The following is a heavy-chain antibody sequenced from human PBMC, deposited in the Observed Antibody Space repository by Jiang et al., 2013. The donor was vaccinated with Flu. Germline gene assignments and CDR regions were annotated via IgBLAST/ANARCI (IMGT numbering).Heavy chain of an antibody. CDR3: ARDRSRDYFDY. J-gene: IGHJ4*02. V-gene: IGHV3-7*01. Sequence: VQLVESGGGLVQPGGSLRLSCAASGFSFSNYWMTWVRQAPGKGLEWVADIQSDGSDKYYVDSVKGRFTISRDNAKNTLYLQMNSLRAEDTAVYYCARDRSRDYFDYWGQGTLVTVSS. CDR2: IQSDGSDK. CDR1: GFSFSNYW.